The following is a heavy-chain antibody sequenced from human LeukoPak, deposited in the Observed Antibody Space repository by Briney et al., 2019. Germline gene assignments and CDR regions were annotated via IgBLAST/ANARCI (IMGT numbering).Heavy chain of an antibody. Sequence: SETLSLTCTVSGGSISSYYWSWIRQPAGKGLEWIGRIYTGGSTNYNPSLKSRVTMSVDTSKNQFSLKLSSVTAADTAVYYCARDNTGGYYDFWSGFDYWGQGTLVTVSS. CDR3: ARDNTGGYYDFWSGFDY. V-gene: IGHV4-4*07. CDR2: IYTGGST. CDR1: GGSISSYY. J-gene: IGHJ4*02. D-gene: IGHD3-3*01.